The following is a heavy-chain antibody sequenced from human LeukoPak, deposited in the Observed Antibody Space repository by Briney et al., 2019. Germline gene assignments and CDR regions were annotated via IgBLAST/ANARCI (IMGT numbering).Heavy chain of an antibody. CDR1: GFTFSSYW. V-gene: IGHV3-74*01. CDR2: ISTDGSST. Sequence: GGSLRLSCAASGFTFSSYWMHWVRQAPGKGPVWVSRISTDGSSTSYADSVKGRFTISRDNAKNTLYLQMNSLRAEDTAVFYCARGFAGFDPWGRGTLVTVSS. CDR3: ARGFAGFDP. J-gene: IGHJ5*02.